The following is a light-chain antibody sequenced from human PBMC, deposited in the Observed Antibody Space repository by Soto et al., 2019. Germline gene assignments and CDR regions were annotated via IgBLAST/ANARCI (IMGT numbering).Light chain of an antibody. J-gene: IGKJ4*01. Sequence: DIILTQSPAIVSVSPGERATLSCRASRSVSTNLAWYQHKHGQAPRLLIYGASTRVTDIPPRFSGSGSGTELPLNINYLKSEDFGVYYCQQYDKTVPSVTFGGGTKVEI. V-gene: IGKV3-15*01. CDR1: RSVSTN. CDR2: GAS. CDR3: QQYDKTVPSVT.